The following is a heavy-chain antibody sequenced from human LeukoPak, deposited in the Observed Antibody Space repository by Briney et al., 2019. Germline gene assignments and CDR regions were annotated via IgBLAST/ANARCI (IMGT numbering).Heavy chain of an antibody. J-gene: IGHJ4*02. Sequence: ASVKVSCKTSGYTFPSYDINWVRQATGQGLEWMGWMNPNSGNTGYAQKFQSRVTITRNTSITTAYMDLTSLRSEDTAVYFCARGPKWSGSYYYFDFWGQGTLVTVSS. V-gene: IGHV1-8*01. CDR1: GYTFPSYD. CDR2: MNPNSGNT. CDR3: ARGPKWSGSYYYFDF. D-gene: IGHD1-26*01.